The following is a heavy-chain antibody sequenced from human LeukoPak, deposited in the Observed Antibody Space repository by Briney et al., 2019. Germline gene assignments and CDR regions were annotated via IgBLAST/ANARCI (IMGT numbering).Heavy chain of an antibody. J-gene: IGHJ4*02. V-gene: IGHV3-7*04. CDR3: ARDESSAWYYY. Sequence: GGSLRLSCAASGFTFSSFWMTWVRQAPGKGLEWVANIKQDGSDRYYVDSVKGRFTISRDNAKNPLYLQMNTLRVEDTAVYYCARDESSAWYYYWGQGALVTVSS. CDR2: IKQDGSDR. CDR1: GFTFSSFW. D-gene: IGHD6-19*01.